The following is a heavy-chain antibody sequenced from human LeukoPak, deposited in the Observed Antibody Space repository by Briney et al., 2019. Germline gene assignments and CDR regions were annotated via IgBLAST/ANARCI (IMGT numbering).Heavy chain of an antibody. CDR1: GGSISSYY. CDR3: ARESVGRVLRFLEWPIIDY. J-gene: IGHJ4*02. Sequence: SETLSLTCTVSGGSISSYYWSWIRQPPGKGLEWIGYIYYSGSTNYNPSLKSRVTISVDTSKNQFSLKLSSVTAADTAVYYCARESVGRVLRFLEWPIIDYWGQGTLVTVSS. CDR2: IYYSGST. D-gene: IGHD3-3*01. V-gene: IGHV4-59*01.